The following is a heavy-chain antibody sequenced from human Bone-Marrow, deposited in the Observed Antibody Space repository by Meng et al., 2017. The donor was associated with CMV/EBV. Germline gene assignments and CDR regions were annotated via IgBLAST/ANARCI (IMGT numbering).Heavy chain of an antibody. CDR2: IIPIFGTA. CDR3: AREGYCSSTSCFDWFDP. CDR1: GYTFTSYG. V-gene: IGHV1-69*13. Sequence: QVQLVQSGAEVKNPGASVKVSCKASGYTFTSYGTSWVRQAPGQGLEWMGGIIPIFGTANYAQKFQGRVTITADESTSTAYMELSSLRSEDTAVYYCAREGYCSSTSCFDWFDPWGQGTLVTVSS. J-gene: IGHJ5*02. D-gene: IGHD2-2*01.